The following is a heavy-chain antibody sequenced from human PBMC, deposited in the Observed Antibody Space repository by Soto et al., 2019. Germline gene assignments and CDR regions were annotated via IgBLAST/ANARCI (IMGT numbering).Heavy chain of an antibody. D-gene: IGHD3-9*01. Sequence: QVQLVQSGAEVKKPGSSVKVSCKASGGTFSSYAVSWVRQAPGQGLEWMGGIFAISGTANYAQKFQGRVTITAEESTSTAYKELSSLRSEDTAVYYCARGGFDKLRYYGMGVWGQGTTVTVSS. CDR2: IFAISGTA. CDR3: ARGGFDKLRYYGMGV. J-gene: IGHJ6*02. V-gene: IGHV1-69*12. CDR1: GGTFSSYA.